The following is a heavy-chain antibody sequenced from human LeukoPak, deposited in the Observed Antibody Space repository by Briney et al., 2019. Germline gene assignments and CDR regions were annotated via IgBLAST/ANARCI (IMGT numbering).Heavy chain of an antibody. J-gene: IGHJ4*02. CDR2: ISGSGGST. D-gene: IGHD3-3*01. CDR3: AKRHYDFWSGYQNQMYYFDY. Sequence: GGSLRLSCAASGFTFSSYAMSWVRQAPWKGLEWVSAISGSGGSTYYADSVKGRFTISRDNSKNTLYLQMNSLRAEDTAVYYCAKRHYDFWSGYQNQMYYFDYWGQGTLVTVSS. V-gene: IGHV3-23*01. CDR1: GFTFSSYA.